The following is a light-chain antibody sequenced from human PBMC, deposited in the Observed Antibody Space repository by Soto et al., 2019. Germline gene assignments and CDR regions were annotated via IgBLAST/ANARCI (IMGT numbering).Light chain of an antibody. CDR3: RSYTGSNTPVV. Sequence: QSALTQPASVSGSPGQSITISCTGTSSDVGGYNYVSWYQQHPGKAPNLIIFDVSNRPSGVSNRFSGSKSGNSASLTISGLQAEDGADYYCRSYTGSNTPVVFGGGTKLTVL. CDR1: SSDVGGYNY. J-gene: IGLJ2*01. V-gene: IGLV2-14*01. CDR2: DVS.